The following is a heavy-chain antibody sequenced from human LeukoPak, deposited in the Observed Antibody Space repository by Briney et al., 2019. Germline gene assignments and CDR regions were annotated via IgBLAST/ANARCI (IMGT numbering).Heavy chain of an antibody. CDR3: ARQRDYDILTGYEFDP. Sequence: GESLKISCKGSGYSFTSYWIGWVRQMPGKGLEWMGIMHPADSDIRYRPSFQGQVTISADRSIITAYLQWSSLKASDTAMYYCARQRDYDILTGYEFDPWGQGTLVTVSS. CDR1: GYSFTSYW. CDR2: MHPADSDI. V-gene: IGHV5-51*01. J-gene: IGHJ5*02. D-gene: IGHD3-9*01.